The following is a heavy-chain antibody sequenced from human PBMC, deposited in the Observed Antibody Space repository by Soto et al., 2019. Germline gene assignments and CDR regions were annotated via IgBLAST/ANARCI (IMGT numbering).Heavy chain of an antibody. CDR3: AKSAGYHYYYYYMDV. J-gene: IGHJ6*03. CDR2: IYYSGST. V-gene: IGHV4-39*01. Sequence: QLQLQESGPGLVKPSETLSLTCTVSGGSISSSSYYWGWFRQPPGKGLEWIGSIYYSGSTYYNSSLKRRAPISVDTSKIQFSLKLSSVTAADTAVYYCAKSAGYHYYYYYMDVWGKGTTVTVSS. CDR1: GGSISSSSYY. D-gene: IGHD5-12*01.